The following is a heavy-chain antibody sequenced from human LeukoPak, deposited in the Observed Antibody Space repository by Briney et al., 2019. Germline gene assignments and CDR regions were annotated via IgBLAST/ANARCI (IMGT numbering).Heavy chain of an antibody. CDR2: ISASGEST. V-gene: IGHV3-23*01. CDR1: GFTFSDYY. Sequence: GGSLRLSCAASGFTFSDYYMSWIRQAPGKGLEWVSSISASGESTYYADSVKGRFTISRDNAKNTLYLQMNTLRAEDTAVYYCASGHKTNLNYWGQGTLVTVSS. CDR3: ASGHKTNLNY. J-gene: IGHJ4*02. D-gene: IGHD6-25*01.